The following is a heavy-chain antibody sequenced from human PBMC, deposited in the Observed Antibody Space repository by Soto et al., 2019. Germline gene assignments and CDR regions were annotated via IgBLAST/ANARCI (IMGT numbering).Heavy chain of an antibody. CDR1: GDSISSGGLS. CDR3: ARGRISKTAKAGTGWFDP. D-gene: IGHD6-13*01. CDR2: IYYPGPT. J-gene: IGHJ5*02. Sequence: QLQLQESGSGLLKPSQTLSLNCSVSGDSISSGGLSWNWLRQSPGRGLEWIGYIYYPGPTYYNPSLKRGVYKSMDTSENQVARRLYRVTEEESAVYYCARGRISKTAKAGTGWFDPWGPGTLVTVSS. V-gene: IGHV4-30-2*06.